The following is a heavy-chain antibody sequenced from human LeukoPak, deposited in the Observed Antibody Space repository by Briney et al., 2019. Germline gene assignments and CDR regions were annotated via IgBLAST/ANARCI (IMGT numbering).Heavy chain of an antibody. CDR3: AKDRKTCSSTSCYTFPGCWFDP. CDR1: GFTLSSYA. V-gene: IGHV3-23*01. Sequence: PGGSLSLSCAASGFTLSSYAMSWVRQAPGKGLEWVSAISGSGGSTYYADSVKGRFTISRDNSKNTLYLQMNRLRAEDTAVYYCAKDRKTCSSTSCYTFPGCWFDPWGQGTLATVSS. CDR2: ISGSGGST. D-gene: IGHD2-2*02. J-gene: IGHJ5*02.